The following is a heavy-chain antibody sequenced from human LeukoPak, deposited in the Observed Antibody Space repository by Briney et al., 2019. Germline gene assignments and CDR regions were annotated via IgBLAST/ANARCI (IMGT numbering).Heavy chain of an antibody. CDR1: GGSISSSSYY. J-gene: IGHJ5*02. CDR3: AGLNSWFDP. Sequence: SETLSLTCTVSGGSISSSSYYWGWIRQPPGKGLEWIGYIYYSGSTNYNPSLKSRVTISVDTSKNQFSLKLSSVTAADTAVYYCAGLNSWFDPWGQGTLVTVSS. V-gene: IGHV4-61*05. CDR2: IYYSGST.